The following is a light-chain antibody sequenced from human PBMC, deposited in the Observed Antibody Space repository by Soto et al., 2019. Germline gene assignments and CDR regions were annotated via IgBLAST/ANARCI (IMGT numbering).Light chain of an antibody. J-gene: IGKJ3*01. CDR2: TAS. CDR1: QGITKY. CDR3: QKYNSAPYT. Sequence: DIQMTQSPSSLSSSVGERVTITCRASQGITKYLAWYQQKPGKVPNLLIHTASTLQSGVPSRFSGSGYGTDFTLTISSLQPEDVATYYCQKYNSAPYTFGHGTKVDIK. V-gene: IGKV1-27*01.